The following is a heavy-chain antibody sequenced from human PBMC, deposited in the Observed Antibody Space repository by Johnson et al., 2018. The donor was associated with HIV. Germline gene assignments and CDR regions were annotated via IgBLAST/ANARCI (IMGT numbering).Heavy chain of an antibody. CDR2: ISYDGSNT. J-gene: IGHJ3*02. CDR1: GFTVSSNY. CDR3: AKDVSVVTPSGSFDI. Sequence: VQLVESGGGLVQPAGSLRLSCAASGFTVSSNYMSWVRQAPGKGLEWVAVISYDGSNTTYADSVKGRFTISRDDSKNTLYLRLNSLRPEDSAVYYCAKDVSVVTPSGSFDIWGQGTRVTVSS. V-gene: IGHV3-30*18. D-gene: IGHD4-23*01.